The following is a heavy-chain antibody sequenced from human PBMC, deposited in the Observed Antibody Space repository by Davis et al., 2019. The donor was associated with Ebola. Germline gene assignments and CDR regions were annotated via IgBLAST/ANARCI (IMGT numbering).Heavy chain of an antibody. CDR3: ARDIDYGPLDY. CDR2: IYHSGST. Sequence: GSLRLSCAVSGGSISSSNWWSWVRQPPGKGLEWIGEIYHSGSTNYNPSLKSRVTISVDKSKNQFSLKLSSVTAADTAVYYCARDIDYGPLDYWGQGTLVTVSS. J-gene: IGHJ4*02. CDR1: GGSISSSNW. D-gene: IGHD4-17*01. V-gene: IGHV4-4*02.